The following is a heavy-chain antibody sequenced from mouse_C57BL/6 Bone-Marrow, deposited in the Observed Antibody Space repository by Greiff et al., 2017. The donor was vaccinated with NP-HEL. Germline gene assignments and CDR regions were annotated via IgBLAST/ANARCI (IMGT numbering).Heavy chain of an antibody. J-gene: IGHJ4*01. V-gene: IGHV5-16*01. Sequence: EVQLQQSEGGLVQPGSSMKLSCTASGFTFSDYYMAWVRQVPEKGLEWVANINYDGSSTYYLDSLKSRFIISRDNAKNILYLQMSSLKSEDTATYYCARDLYAMDYWGQGTSVTVSS. CDR3: ARDLYAMDY. CDR2: INYDGSST. CDR1: GFTFSDYY.